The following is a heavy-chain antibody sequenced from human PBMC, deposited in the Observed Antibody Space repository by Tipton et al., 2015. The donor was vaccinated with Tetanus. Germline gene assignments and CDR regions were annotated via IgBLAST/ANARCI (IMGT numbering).Heavy chain of an antibody. CDR3: AKTLIHPGSPYNYFAMDV. CDR1: GFIFSKYD. V-gene: IGHV3-30*18. J-gene: IGHJ6*02. Sequence: SLRLSCAASGFIFSKYDMYWVRQAPGKGLEWVALTSYDGSDDYDADAVEGRIIISRDNSKNMLSLQMNNLRGEDTAVYSCAKTLIHPGSPYNYFAMDVWGQGTTVTVSS. CDR2: TSYDGSDD.